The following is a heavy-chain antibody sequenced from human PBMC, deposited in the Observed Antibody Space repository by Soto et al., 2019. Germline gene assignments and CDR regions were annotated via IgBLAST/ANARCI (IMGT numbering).Heavy chain of an antibody. J-gene: IGHJ4*02. CDR1: GGSISSSSYY. CDR3: ARHVEQVVAVAVTTLDH. Sequence: QLQLQESGPGLVKPSATLSLTCTVSGGSISSSSYYWGWIRQPPGKGLEWIGSIDYSGSTYYNPSLKSRVALSVDTPKNQFSLKLSSVTAADTAVYYCARHVEQVVAVAVTTLDHWGQGTLGPVSS. V-gene: IGHV4-39*01. D-gene: IGHD6-19*01. CDR2: IDYSGST.